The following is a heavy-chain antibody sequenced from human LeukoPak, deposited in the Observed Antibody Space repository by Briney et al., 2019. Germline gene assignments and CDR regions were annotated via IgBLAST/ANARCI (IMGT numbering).Heavy chain of an antibody. CDR3: AKPVGYCGGDCYAFDY. CDR1: GFAFSSYA. D-gene: IGHD2-21*02. CDR2: ISGSGGST. V-gene: IGHV3-23*01. Sequence: PGGSLRLSCAASGFAFSSYAMSWVRQAPGKGLEWVSAISGSGGSTYYADSVKGRFTISRDNSKNTLYLQMNSLRAEDTAVYFCAKPVGYCGGDCYAFDYWGQKTLVTVPS. J-gene: IGHJ4*02.